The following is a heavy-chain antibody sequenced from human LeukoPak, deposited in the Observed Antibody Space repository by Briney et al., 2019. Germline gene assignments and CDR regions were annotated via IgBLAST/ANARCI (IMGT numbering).Heavy chain of an antibody. J-gene: IGHJ3*02. V-gene: IGHV3-7*03. D-gene: IGHD4-17*01. CDR2: IRGDGSLE. CDR3: ARDPNGDYIGTFDM. CDR1: DFSFSNYW. Sequence: PGGSLRLSCAASDFSFSNYWMTWLRQAPGKGLEWVANIRGDGSLEYYLDSVKGRFTISRDNAKNSLYLQMNSLRAEDTAMYFCARDPNGDYIGTFDMWGRGTMVSVSS.